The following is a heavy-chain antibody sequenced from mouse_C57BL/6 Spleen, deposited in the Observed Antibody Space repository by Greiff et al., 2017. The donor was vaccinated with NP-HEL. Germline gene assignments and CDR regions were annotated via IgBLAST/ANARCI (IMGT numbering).Heavy chain of an antibody. D-gene: IGHD2-1*01. V-gene: IGHV5-4*03. CDR2: ISAGGSYT. CDR3: ARDGYGNYTWFAY. J-gene: IGHJ3*01. Sequence: EVKLVESGGGLVKPGGSLKLSCAASGFTFSSYAMSWVRQTPEKRLEWVATISAGGSYTYYPDNVKGRFTISRDNAKNNRYLQMSNLKSEDTAMYYCARDGYGNYTWFAYWGQGTLVTVSA. CDR1: GFTFSSYA.